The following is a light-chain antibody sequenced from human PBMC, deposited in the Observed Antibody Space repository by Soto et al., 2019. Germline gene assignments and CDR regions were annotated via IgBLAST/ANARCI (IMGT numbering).Light chain of an antibody. J-gene: IGKJ1*01. Sequence: EIVLTQSPGTLSLSPGERATLSCRASQSVSNNYLAWYQQKPGQAPRLLIYGASNRATGIPDRFSGSGSGTDFTLTISSLEPEDFAVYYCQQYGTTRITFGQGTKVDNK. CDR2: GAS. CDR1: QSVSNNY. CDR3: QQYGTTRIT. V-gene: IGKV3-20*01.